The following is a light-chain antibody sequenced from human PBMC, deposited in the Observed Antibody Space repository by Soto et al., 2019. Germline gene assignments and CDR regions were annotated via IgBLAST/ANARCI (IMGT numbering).Light chain of an antibody. CDR1: SSNIGSNN. CDR3: AAWDDSLSAVV. J-gene: IGLJ3*02. V-gene: IGLV1-47*01. Sequence: QSVLTQPHSASGTPGQRVTISCSGSSSNIGSNNVYWYHQFPGTAPKLLIYRNHQRPSGVPDRFSGSKSGTTASLAISGLRSEDEGDYYCAAWDDSLSAVVFGGGTKLTVL. CDR2: RNH.